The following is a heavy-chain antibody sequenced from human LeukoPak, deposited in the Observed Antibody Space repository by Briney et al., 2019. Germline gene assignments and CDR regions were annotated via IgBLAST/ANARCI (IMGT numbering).Heavy chain of an antibody. CDR3: ARDPRPHKYVSPYFDY. V-gene: IGHV4-39*07. Sequence: PSETLSLTCTVFGVSISRSNSYWGWIRQPPGKGLEWIGSIYYTGNTYYNASLKSRVTISADTSKNQFSLKLSSVTAADTAVYYCARDPRPHKYVSPYFDYWGQGTLVTVSS. CDR2: IYYTGNT. CDR1: GVSISRSNSY. D-gene: IGHD3-16*01. J-gene: IGHJ4*02.